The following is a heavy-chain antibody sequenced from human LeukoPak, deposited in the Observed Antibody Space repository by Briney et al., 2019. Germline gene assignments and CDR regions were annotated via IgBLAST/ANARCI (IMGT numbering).Heavy chain of an antibody. CDR3: ARDGRLNFNGDYGSEWFDP. CDR1: GFTFSNYA. D-gene: IGHD4-17*01. J-gene: IGHJ5*02. CDR2: ISSSSSTI. Sequence: GSLRLSCEASGFTFSNYAMNWVRQAPGKGLEWVSYISSSSSTIYYADSVKGRFTISRDNAKNSLYLQMNSLRAEDTAVYYCARDGRLNFNGDYGSEWFDPWGQGTLVTVSS. V-gene: IGHV3-48*04.